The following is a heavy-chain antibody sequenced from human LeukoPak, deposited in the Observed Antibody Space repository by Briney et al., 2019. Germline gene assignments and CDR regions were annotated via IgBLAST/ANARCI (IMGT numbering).Heavy chain of an antibody. CDR1: GFTFSSYA. D-gene: IGHD4-17*01. V-gene: IGHV3-23*01. CDR3: ARGDPPNPTVIETSADY. Sequence: GGSLRLSCAASGFTFSSYAMSWVRQAPGKGLEWVSAISGSGGSTYYADSVKGRFTISRDNSKNTLYLQMNSLRAEDTAVYYCARGDPPNPTVIETSADYWGQGTLVTVSS. CDR2: ISGSGGST. J-gene: IGHJ4*02.